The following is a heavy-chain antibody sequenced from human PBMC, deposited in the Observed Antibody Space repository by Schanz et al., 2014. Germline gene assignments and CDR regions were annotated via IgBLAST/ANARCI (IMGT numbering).Heavy chain of an antibody. Sequence: DVQLVESGGGLVQPGGSLSFSCAASGFTFSSYAMSLVRQAPGKGLEWVSAISGSGGSTYYADSVKGRFTISRDNSKNTIYLHMNSLRAEDTDVYFCRIWFGELSYGMDVWGQGTTVTVSS. CDR2: ISGSGGST. D-gene: IGHD3-10*01. J-gene: IGHJ6*02. CDR3: RIWFGELSYGMDV. CDR1: GFTFSSYA. V-gene: IGHV3-23*04.